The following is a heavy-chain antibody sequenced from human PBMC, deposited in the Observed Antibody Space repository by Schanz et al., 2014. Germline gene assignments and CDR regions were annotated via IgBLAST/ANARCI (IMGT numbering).Heavy chain of an antibody. CDR3: ARDHTTESYYSAGPPIDY. V-gene: IGHV3-15*01. J-gene: IGHJ4*02. Sequence: EVQLVESGGGLVKPGGSLRLSCATSGFTLNNAWMNWVRQAPGKGLQWVARIKSKTDGGTRDYAAPVKGRFTISTDDSKNTVYLQMNSLQTEDTAVYYCARDHTTESYYSAGPPIDYWGQGTLLTVSS. CDR1: GFTLNNAW. CDR2: IKSKTDGGTR. D-gene: IGHD1-26*01.